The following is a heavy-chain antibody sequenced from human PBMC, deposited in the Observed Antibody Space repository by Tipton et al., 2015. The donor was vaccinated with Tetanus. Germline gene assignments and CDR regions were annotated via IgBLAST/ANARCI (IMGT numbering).Heavy chain of an antibody. CDR2: VSQSGSA. CDR1: GGSFSGFF. Sequence: TLSLTCAVYGGSFSGFFWSWVRQSPGKGLEWIGEVSQSGSANYNPSLRSRVTISVDTSKNPFSLKLSSVTAADTAVYYCARAEVNFTTAPPGYYNVYYYYGMDVWGQGTTVTVSS. D-gene: IGHD3-9*01. CDR3: ARAEVNFTTAPPGYYNVYYYYGMDV. V-gene: IGHV4-34*01. J-gene: IGHJ6*02.